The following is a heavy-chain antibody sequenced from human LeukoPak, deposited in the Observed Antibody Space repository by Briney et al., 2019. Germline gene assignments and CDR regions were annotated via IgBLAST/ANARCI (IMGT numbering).Heavy chain of an antibody. CDR2: IFHSGST. CDR3: ARGAPGGNDYGDY. Sequence: PSETLSLTCTVSGASISSYYWSWIRQPPGKGLEWIGYIFHSGSTNYNPSLKSRVTISVDTSKNQLSLKLNSVTAADTAVYYCARGAPGGNDYGDYWGQGTLVTVSS. CDR1: GASISSYY. V-gene: IGHV4-59*01. J-gene: IGHJ4*02.